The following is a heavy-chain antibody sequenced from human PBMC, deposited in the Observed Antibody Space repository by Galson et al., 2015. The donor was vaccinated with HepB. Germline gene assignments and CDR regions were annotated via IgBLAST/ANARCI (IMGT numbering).Heavy chain of an antibody. CDR3: ARGLRWYDFWSGYYPTYYYYYYMDV. J-gene: IGHJ6*03. CDR1: GYTFTSYD. Sequence: SVKVSCKASGYTFTSYDINWVRQATGQGLEWMGWMNPNSGNTGYAQKFQGRVTMTRNTSISTAYMELSSLRSEDTAVYYCARGLRWYDFWSGYYPTYYYYYYMDVWGKGTTVNVS. D-gene: IGHD3-3*01. V-gene: IGHV1-8*01. CDR2: MNPNSGNT.